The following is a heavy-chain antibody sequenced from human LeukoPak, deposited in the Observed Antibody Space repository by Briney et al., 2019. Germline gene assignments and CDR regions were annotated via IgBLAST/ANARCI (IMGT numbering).Heavy chain of an antibody. V-gene: IGHV3-23*01. CDR3: AKKQVEDIVVVPASDY. J-gene: IGHJ4*02. D-gene: IGHD2-2*01. CDR1: GFTFSSYA. Sequence: PGGSLRLSCAASGFTFSSYAMSWVRQAPGKGLEWVSAISGSGGSTYYADSVKGRFTISRDNSKNTLYLQMNSLRAEDTAVYYCAKKQVEDIVVVPASDYWGQGTLVTVSS. CDR2: ISGSGGST.